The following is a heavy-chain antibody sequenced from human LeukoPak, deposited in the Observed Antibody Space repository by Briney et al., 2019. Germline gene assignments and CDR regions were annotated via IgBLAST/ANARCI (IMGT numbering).Heavy chain of an antibody. CDR1: GYTFTSYG. V-gene: IGHV1-69*13. Sequence: ASVKVSCKASGYTFTSYGISWVRQAPGQGLEWMGGIIPIFGTANYAQKFQGRVTITADESTSTAYMEVNSLRSEDTAVYYCAGNQQLWGQGTLVTVSS. J-gene: IGHJ4*02. CDR3: AGNQQL. D-gene: IGHD2-2*01. CDR2: IIPIFGTA.